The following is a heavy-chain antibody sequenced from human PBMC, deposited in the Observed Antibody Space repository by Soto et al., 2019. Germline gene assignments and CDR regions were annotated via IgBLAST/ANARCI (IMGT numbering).Heavy chain of an antibody. CDR2: ITFRGDYT. J-gene: IGHJ4*02. D-gene: IGHD3-10*01. Sequence: EVRLLESGGGLVQPGGSLRLSCAASGFTVSSFAMSWVRQAPGKGLEWLAAITFRGDYTYYADSGKCRFTLSSDTSRNRLDLEMNSLQVEDTALYYWAKLGTMGGFDSWGQGTLLTVSS. CDR3: AKLGTMGGFDS. CDR1: GFTVSSFA. V-gene: IGHV3-23*01.